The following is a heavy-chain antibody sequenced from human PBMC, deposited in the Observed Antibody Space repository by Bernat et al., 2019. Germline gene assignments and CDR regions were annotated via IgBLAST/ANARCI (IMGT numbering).Heavy chain of an antibody. V-gene: IGHV2-70*15. J-gene: IGHJ4*02. CDR2: IDWDDDK. CDR3: ARTNGELLPFAFDY. Sequence: QVTLRESGPALVKPTQTLTLTCTFSGFSLSTSGMCVSWIRQPPGKALEWLARIDWDDDKYYSTSLKTRPTISKDTSKNQVVLTMTNMDPVDTTTYYCARTNGELLPFAFDYWGQGTLVTVSS. D-gene: IGHD3-10*01. CDR1: GFSLSTSGMC.